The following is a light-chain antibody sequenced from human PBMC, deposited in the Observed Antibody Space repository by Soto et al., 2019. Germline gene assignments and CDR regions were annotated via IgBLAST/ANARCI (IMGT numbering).Light chain of an antibody. Sequence: QAVVTQPPSVSGAPGQRVTISCTGSSSNIGSTYDVQWYQQLPGTAPKLLIHGNTDRPSGVPDRFSGSKSGTSASLAITRLQADDEADYYCQSYDDSLSVHYVFGTGTKVTVL. V-gene: IGLV1-40*01. J-gene: IGLJ1*01. CDR3: QSYDDSLSVHYV. CDR1: SSNIGSTYD. CDR2: GNT.